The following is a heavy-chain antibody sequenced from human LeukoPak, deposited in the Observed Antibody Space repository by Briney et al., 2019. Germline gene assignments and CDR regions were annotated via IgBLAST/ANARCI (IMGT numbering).Heavy chain of an antibody. J-gene: IGHJ3*02. CDR2: ISSSSSYI. CDR1: GFTFSSYS. V-gene: IGHV3-21*01. Sequence: GGSLRLSCAASGFTFSSYSMNWVRQAPGKGLEWVSSISSSSSYIYYADSVKGRFTISRDNAKNSLYLQMNSLRAEDTAVYYCARDLTHDAFDIWGQGTMVTVSS. D-gene: IGHD1-14*01. CDR3: ARDLTHDAFDI.